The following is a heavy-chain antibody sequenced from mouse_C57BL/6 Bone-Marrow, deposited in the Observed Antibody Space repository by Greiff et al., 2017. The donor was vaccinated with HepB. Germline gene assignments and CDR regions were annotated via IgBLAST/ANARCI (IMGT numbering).Heavy chain of an antibody. Sequence: VQLQQSGAELVKPGASVKMSCKASGYTFTSYWITWVKQRPGQGLEWIGDIYPGSGSTNYNEKFKSKATLTVVTSSSTAYMQLSSLTSEDSAVYYCALLLRVYFFDYWGQGTTLTVSS. D-gene: IGHD1-1*01. CDR1: GYTFTSYW. J-gene: IGHJ2*01. CDR3: ALLLRVYFFDY. V-gene: IGHV1-55*01. CDR2: IYPGSGST.